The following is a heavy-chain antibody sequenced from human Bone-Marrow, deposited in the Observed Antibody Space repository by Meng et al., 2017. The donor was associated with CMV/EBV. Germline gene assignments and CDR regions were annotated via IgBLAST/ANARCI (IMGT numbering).Heavy chain of an antibody. V-gene: IGHV3-23*01. CDR3: AKNMGTIFGVVSYYYYGMDV. Sequence: GGALRLSCAAPGFTFSSYEMNWVRQAPGKGLEWVSAISGSGGSTSYADSVKGRFTISRDNSKNTLYLQMNSLRAEDTAVYYCAKNMGTIFGVVSYYYYGMDVWGQGTTVTVPS. CDR1: GFTFSSYE. CDR2: ISGSGGST. D-gene: IGHD3-3*01. J-gene: IGHJ6*02.